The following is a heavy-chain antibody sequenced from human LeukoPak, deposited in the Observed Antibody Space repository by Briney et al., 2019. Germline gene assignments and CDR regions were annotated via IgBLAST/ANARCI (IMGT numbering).Heavy chain of an antibody. J-gene: IGHJ4*02. V-gene: IGHV3-30-3*01. D-gene: IGHD3-22*01. CDR1: GFTFSSYA. Sequence: PGGSLRLSCAASGFTFSSYAMHWVRQAPGKGLEWVAVISYDGSNKYYADSVKGRFTISRDNSKNTLYLQMNSLRAEETAVYYCAKEKKYYYDSTGYPGYDYWGQGTLVTVSS. CDR3: AKEKKYYYDSTGYPGYDY. CDR2: ISYDGSNK.